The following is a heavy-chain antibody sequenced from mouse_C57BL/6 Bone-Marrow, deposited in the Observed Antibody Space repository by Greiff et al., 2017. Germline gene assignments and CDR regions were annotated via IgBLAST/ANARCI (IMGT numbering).Heavy chain of an antibody. CDR3: TIYYYGSNAWFAY. J-gene: IGHJ3*01. CDR1: GFNIKDDY. Sequence: EVKLQQSGAELVRPGASVKLSCTASGFNIKDDYMHWVKQRPDQGLEWIGWIDPENGDTAYASKFQGKATITADTSSNTAYLQLSSLTSEDTAVYYCTIYYYGSNAWFAYWGQGTLVTVSA. D-gene: IGHD1-1*01. CDR2: IDPENGDT. V-gene: IGHV14-4*01.